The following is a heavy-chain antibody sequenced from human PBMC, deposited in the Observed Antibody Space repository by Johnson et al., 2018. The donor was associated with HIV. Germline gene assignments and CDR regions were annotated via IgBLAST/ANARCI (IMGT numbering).Heavy chain of an antibody. V-gene: IGHV3-64*04. CDR1: GFTFSLYA. J-gene: IGHJ3*02. D-gene: IGHD4-23*01. CDR3: AREEGVGDDYGGKSAFDI. Sequence: QVQLLESGGGLVQPGGSLRLPRPASGFTFSLYALHWVRQAPGKGLEYVSAISSNLGSTYYADPVKGIFTFSRDNSKNTLHLQMNSLRAADTAVYYCAREEGVGDDYGGKSAFDIWGQGTMVTVSS. CDR2: ISSNLGST.